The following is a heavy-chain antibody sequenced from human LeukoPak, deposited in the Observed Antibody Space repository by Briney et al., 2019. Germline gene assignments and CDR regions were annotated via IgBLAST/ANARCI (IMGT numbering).Heavy chain of an antibody. V-gene: IGHV3-11*05. CDR3: ARVYGGNRGYFDY. J-gene: IGHJ4*02. Sequence: GGSLRLSCAVSGFPFSDYYITWIRQAPGKGLQWVSYISSSSTYTHYADSVKGRFTISRDNAKNSLYLQMNSLRVEDTAVYFCARVYGGNRGYFDYWGQGALVTVSS. CDR1: GFPFSDYY. D-gene: IGHD4-23*01. CDR2: ISSSSTYT.